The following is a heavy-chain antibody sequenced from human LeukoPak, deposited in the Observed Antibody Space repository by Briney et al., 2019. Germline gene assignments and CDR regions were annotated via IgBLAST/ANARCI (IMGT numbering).Heavy chain of an antibody. CDR2: ISYDGSNK. D-gene: IGHD2-21*01. J-gene: IGHJ6*04. Sequence: GGSLRLSCAASGFTFSSYAMHWVRQAPGKGLGWVAVISYDGSNKYYADSVKGRFTISRDNSKNTLYLQMNSLRAEDTALYYCARVSSYWSVLDVWGKGTTVTVSS. CDR3: ARVSSYWSVLDV. CDR1: GFTFSSYA. V-gene: IGHV3-30*04.